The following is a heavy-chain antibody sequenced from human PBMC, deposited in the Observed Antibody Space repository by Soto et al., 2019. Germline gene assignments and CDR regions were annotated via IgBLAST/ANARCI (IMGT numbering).Heavy chain of an antibody. CDR2: IYWNDDK. V-gene: IGHV2-5*01. D-gene: IGHD5-12*01. CDR1: GFSLSTSGVG. Sequence: SGPTLVNPTQTLTLTCTFSGFSLSTSGVGVGWIRQPPGKALEWLALIYWNDDKRYSPSLKSRLTITKDTSKNQVFLTMTNMDPVDTATYYCAHRRSAGQWLRLTNWLDPWGQGTLVTVSS. J-gene: IGHJ5*02. CDR3: AHRRSAGQWLRLTNWLDP.